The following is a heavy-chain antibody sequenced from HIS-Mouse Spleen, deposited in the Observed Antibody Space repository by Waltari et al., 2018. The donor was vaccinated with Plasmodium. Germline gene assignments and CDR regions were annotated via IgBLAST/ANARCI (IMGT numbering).Heavy chain of an antibody. CDR2: INPNSGGT. D-gene: IGHD6-13*01. J-gene: IGHJ1*01. Sequence: QVQLVQSGAEVKKPGASVKVSCTASGYPFTGYYMHWVRPAPGQGLEWMGWINPNSGGTNYAQKFQGRVTMTRDTSISTAYMELSRLRSDDTAVYYCARVLGYKAAAGTFVEYFQHWGQGTLVTVSS. CDR3: ARVLGYKAAAGTFVEYFQH. CDR1: GYPFTGYY. V-gene: IGHV1-2*02.